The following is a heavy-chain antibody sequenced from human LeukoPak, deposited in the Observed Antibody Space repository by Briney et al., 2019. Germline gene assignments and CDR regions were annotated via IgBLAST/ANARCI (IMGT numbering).Heavy chain of an antibody. D-gene: IGHD6-13*01. J-gene: IGHJ4*02. CDR3: ARDAEPGYSRSIFDY. CDR2: ISGSGGST. CDR1: GFTFSSYA. V-gene: IGHV3-23*01. Sequence: PGGSLRLSCAASGFTFSSYAMSWVRQAPGKGLEWVSAISGSGGSTYYADSVKGRFTISRDNSKNTLYLQMNSLRAEDTAVYYCARDAEPGYSRSIFDYWGQGTLVTVSS.